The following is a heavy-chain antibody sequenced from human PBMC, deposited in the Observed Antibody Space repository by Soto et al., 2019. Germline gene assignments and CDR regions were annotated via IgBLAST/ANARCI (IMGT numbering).Heavy chain of an antibody. CDR1: GYTFTSYG. CDR2: INAANGDT. Sequence: ASVKVSCKASGYTFTSYGIHWVRQAPGQRLEWMGWINAANGDTKYSPKFQGRVTITRDTSASTAYMELSSLRSEDTAVYYCVRRNVSATGIDWFDPWGQGTMVTVYS. V-gene: IGHV1-3*01. J-gene: IGHJ5*02. D-gene: IGHD6-13*01. CDR3: VRRNVSATGIDWFDP.